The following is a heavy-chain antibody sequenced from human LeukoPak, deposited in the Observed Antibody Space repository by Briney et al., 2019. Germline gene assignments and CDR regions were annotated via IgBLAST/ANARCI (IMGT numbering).Heavy chain of an antibody. J-gene: IGHJ4*02. CDR2: IWYDGSNK. CDR3: ARDPNRYCGGDCSIDY. CDR1: GFTFSSYG. D-gene: IGHD2-21*02. Sequence: GRSLRLSCAASGFTFSSYGMHWVRQAPGKGLEWVAVIWYDGSNKNYADSVKGRFTISRDNSKDTLYLQMNSLRAEDTAVYYCARDPNRYCGGDCSIDYWGQGTLVTVSS. V-gene: IGHV3-33*01.